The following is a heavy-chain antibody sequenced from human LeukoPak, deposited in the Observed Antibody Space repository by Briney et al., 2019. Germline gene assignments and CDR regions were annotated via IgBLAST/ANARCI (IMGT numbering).Heavy chain of an antibody. V-gene: IGHV3-15*01. J-gene: IGHJ4*02. Sequence: GGSLRLSCAASGFTFSNAWMSWVRQAPGKGLEWVGRIKSKTDGGKTDYAAPVKGRFTISRDDSKNTLYLQMNSLKTEDTAVYYCTTAGDFGVVIMGIDYWGQGTLVTVSS. D-gene: IGHD3-3*01. CDR3: TTAGDFGVVIMGIDY. CDR2: IKSKTDGGKT. CDR1: GFTFSNAW.